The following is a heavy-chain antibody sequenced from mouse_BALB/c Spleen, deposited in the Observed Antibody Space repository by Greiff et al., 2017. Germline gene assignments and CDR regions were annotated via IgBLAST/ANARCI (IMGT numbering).Heavy chain of an antibody. CDR2: ISTYYGDA. CDR3: AREWVVATDYAMDY. V-gene: IGHV1S137*01. CDR1: GYTFTDYA. Sequence: QAQLKESGAELVRPGVSVKISCKGSGYTFTDYAMHWVKQSHAKSLEWIGVISTYYGDASYNQKFKGKATMTVDKSSSTAYMELARLTSEDSAIYYCAREWVVATDYAMDYWGQGTSVTVSS. D-gene: IGHD1-1*01. J-gene: IGHJ4*01.